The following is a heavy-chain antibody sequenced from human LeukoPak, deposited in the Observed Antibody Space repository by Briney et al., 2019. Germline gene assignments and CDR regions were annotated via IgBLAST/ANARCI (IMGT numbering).Heavy chain of an antibody. CDR2: FYYSGSS. J-gene: IGHJ5*02. CDR1: GGSISSGGYY. D-gene: IGHD3-3*01. V-gene: IGHV4-31*03. Sequence: SETLSLTCTVSGGSISSGGYYWSWIRQPPGKGLEWIGCFYYSGSSYYNPSLKSRVTISVDTSKNQSSLKLSSVTAADTAVYYCARAPYYDFWSGYAIWFDPWGQGTLVTVSS. CDR3: ARAPYYDFWSGYAIWFDP.